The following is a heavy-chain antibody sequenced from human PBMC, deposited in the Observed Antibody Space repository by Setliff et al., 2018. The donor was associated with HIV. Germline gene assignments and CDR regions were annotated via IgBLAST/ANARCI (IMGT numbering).Heavy chain of an antibody. CDR1: GYTFNDYF. CDR2: INPNSGAT. V-gene: IGHV1-2*02. CDR3: ARESGICGGDCHYAFDM. D-gene: IGHD2-21*02. Sequence: GASVKVSCKSSGYTFNDYFIHWVRQVPGQGLEWMGWINPNSGATNYAQTFQGRVTMTRDTSVSKAYMDLNNLGSEDTAVYYCARESGICGGDCHYAFDMWGHGTRVTVSS. J-gene: IGHJ3*02.